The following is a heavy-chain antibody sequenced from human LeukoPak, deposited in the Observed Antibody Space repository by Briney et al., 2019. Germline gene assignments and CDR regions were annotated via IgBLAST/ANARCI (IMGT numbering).Heavy chain of an antibody. CDR3: ARDKYGDYGIDY. Sequence: GGSLRLSCAASGLTLGSYNMNWVRQAPGKGLEWVSYISSSSSTIYYADSVKGRFTISRDNAKNSLYLQMNSLRAEDTAVYYCARDKYGDYGIDYWGQGTLVTVSS. CDR2: ISSSSSTI. D-gene: IGHD4-17*01. J-gene: IGHJ4*02. V-gene: IGHV3-48*04. CDR1: GLTLGSYN.